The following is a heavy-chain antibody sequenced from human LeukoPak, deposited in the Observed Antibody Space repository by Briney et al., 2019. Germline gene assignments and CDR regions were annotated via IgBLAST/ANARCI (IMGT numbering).Heavy chain of an antibody. CDR1: GGSISSYY. CDR3: ASNPWVPAADSGYYYYYMDV. CDR2: IYYSGST. J-gene: IGHJ6*03. D-gene: IGHD2-2*01. V-gene: IGHV4-59*01. Sequence: SETLSLTCTVSGGSISSYYWSWIRQPPGKGLEWIGYIYYSGSTNYNPSLKSRVTISVDTSKNQFSLKLSSVTAADTAVYYCASNPWVPAADSGYYYYYMDVWGKGTTVTVSS.